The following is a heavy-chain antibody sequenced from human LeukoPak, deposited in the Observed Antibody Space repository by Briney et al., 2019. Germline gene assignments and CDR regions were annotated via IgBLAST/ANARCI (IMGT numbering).Heavy chain of an antibody. J-gene: IGHJ4*02. CDR3: ARERRYCSGDNCYSGHDY. CDR2: IHSGGNT. Sequence: PSETLSLTCSVSGGSISSSSYYWGWIRQPPGKGLEWVSLIHSGGNTDYADSLKDRVTISRDNSKNMVNLQINSLRPEDTAVYYCARERRYCSGDNCYSGHDYWGQGTLVIVSS. D-gene: IGHD2-15*01. V-gene: IGHV3-53*01. CDR1: GGSISSSSYY.